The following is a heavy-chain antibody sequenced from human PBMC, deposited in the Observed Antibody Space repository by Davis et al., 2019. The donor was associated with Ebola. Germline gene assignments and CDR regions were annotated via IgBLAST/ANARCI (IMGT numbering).Heavy chain of an antibody. CDR3: ASGSYFRGSSGYLGY. CDR2: IYYSGTT. D-gene: IGHD3-22*01. V-gene: IGHV4-31*03. Sequence: MPSETLSLTCSVAGGSISSGGYYWNWIRQHPGEGLEWIGIIYYSGTTHYNPSLKSRVIISRDTSKNQFSLKLSSVTAADTAVYYCASGSYFRGSSGYLGYWGQGSLVTVSS. CDR1: GGSISSGGYY. J-gene: IGHJ4*02.